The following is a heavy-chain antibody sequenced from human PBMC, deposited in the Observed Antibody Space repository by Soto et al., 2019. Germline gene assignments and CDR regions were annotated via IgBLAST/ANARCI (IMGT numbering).Heavy chain of an antibody. CDR2: INHSGST. CDR1: GGSFSGYY. J-gene: IGHJ4*02. V-gene: IGHV4-34*01. Sequence: SETLYLTCAVYGGSFSGYYWSWIRQPPGKGLEWIGEINHSGSTNYNPSLKSPVTISVDTSKNQFSLKLSSVTAADTAVYYCARGLTVVRGALSDYWGQGTLVTVSS. D-gene: IGHD3-10*01. CDR3: ARGLTVVRGALSDY.